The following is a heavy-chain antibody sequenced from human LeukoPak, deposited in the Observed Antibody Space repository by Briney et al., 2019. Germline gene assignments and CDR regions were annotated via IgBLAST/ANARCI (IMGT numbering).Heavy chain of an antibody. J-gene: IGHJ4*02. D-gene: IGHD6-19*01. Sequence: GGSLRLSCAASGFTFRSYWMHWVRQAPGKGLEWVSRVIRDGSFTNYADSVKGRFTISRDNAKNTLYLQMSSLRAEDTAVYYCASGYSSGWFDYWGQGTLVTVSS. V-gene: IGHV3-74*01. CDR1: GFTFRSYW. CDR2: VIRDGSFT. CDR3: ASGYSSGWFDY.